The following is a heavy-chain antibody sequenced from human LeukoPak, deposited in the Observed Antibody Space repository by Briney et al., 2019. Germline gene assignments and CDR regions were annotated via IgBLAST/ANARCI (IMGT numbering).Heavy chain of an antibody. Sequence: PGGSLRLSCAASGFTFPNYWMSWVRQAPEKGLEWVANINQDGRVKQYVDSMKGRFTISRDNAKNLLYLQMNSLRAEDTAVYYCARDRDDGGFEYWGQGTLVTVSS. D-gene: IGHD4-23*01. CDR2: INQDGRVK. CDR3: ARDRDDGGFEY. CDR1: GFTFPNYW. J-gene: IGHJ4*02. V-gene: IGHV3-7*01.